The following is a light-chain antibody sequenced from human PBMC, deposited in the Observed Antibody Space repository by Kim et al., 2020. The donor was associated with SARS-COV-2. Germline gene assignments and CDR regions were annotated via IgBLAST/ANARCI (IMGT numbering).Light chain of an antibody. J-gene: IGKJ4*01. V-gene: IGKV3-11*01. CDR2: DAS. CDR1: QSVSKY. Sequence: EIVLTQSPATLSLSPGERATLSCRASQSVSKYLAWYQQKPGQAPRLLIYDASNRATGIPARFSGSGSGTDFTLTISSLEPEDFAVYYCQKRNNWPRTFGGGTKVDIK. CDR3: QKRNNWPRT.